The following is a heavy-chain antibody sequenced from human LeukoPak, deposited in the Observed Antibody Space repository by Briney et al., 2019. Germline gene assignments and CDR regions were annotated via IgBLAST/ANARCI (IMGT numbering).Heavy chain of an antibody. J-gene: IGHJ4*02. V-gene: IGHV3-15*01. CDR1: GFTFSNAW. CDR2: IISKTDGGTT. Sequence: GGSLRLSCVASGFTFSNAWMNWVRQAPGKGLEWVGHIISKTDGGTTDYAAPVKGRFTISRDDSKNTLYLQINSLKTEDTALYYCTTGSYYFDYRGQGTLVTVSS. CDR3: TTGSYYFDY. D-gene: IGHD1-26*01.